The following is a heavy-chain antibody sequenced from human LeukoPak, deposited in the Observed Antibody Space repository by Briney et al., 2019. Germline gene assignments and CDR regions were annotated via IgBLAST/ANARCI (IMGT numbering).Heavy chain of an antibody. Sequence: GGSLRLSCTTSGLTFSTSGFNWVRQAPGKGLEWVASIGPTGFDRYHADSIKGRFTISRDNANNFLYLQMDSLRAEDAAVYYCATEANGRHYDYWGQGTLLTVSS. CDR1: GLTFSTSG. CDR2: IGPTGFDR. D-gene: IGHD2-8*01. J-gene: IGHJ4*02. V-gene: IGHV3-21*06. CDR3: ATEANGRHYDY.